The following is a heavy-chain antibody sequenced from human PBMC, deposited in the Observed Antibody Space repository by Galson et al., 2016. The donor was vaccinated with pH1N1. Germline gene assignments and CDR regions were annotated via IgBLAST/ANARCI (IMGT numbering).Heavy chain of an antibody. V-gene: IGHV1-24*01. J-gene: IGHJ2*01. CDR1: GYTLSELA. Sequence: SVKVSCKASGYTLSELAIHWVRQTPGKGLEWMGGFDPEDDKPFYAQTFEGRVTMTQDTSTDTAYMQLSSLTSDDAAVYYCATAYRGGYYVPRYFDLWGLGTLVSVFS. D-gene: IGHD6-25*01. CDR2: FDPEDDKP. CDR3: ATAYRGGYYVPRYFDL.